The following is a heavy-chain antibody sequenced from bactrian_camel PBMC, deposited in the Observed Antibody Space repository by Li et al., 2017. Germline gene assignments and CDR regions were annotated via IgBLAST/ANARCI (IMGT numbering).Heavy chain of an antibody. Sequence: HVQLVESGGGLVQAGGSLRLSCVASRYTNSKYCMGWFRQVQGKQRERVATIDSRGVISYADSVKGRFTISQDSAKNSLYLQMNSLTPEDTAAYYCAAEPAVLGFCGRNYYPSHGFWGQGTQVTVS. CDR3: AAEPAVLGFCGRNYYPSHGF. D-gene: IGHD1*01. CDR1: RYTNSKYC. CDR2: IDSRGVI. V-gene: IGHV3S53*01. J-gene: IGHJ6*01.